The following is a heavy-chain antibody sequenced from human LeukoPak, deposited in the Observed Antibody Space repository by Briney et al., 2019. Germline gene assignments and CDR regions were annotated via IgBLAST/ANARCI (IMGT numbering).Heavy chain of an antibody. Sequence: GASVKVSCKASGYTFTSYYMHWVRQAPGQGLEWMGIINPSGGSTSYAQKFQGRVTMTRDMSTSTVYMELSSLRSEDTAVYYCAGESRDGYNLEASPNYFDYWGQGTLVTVSS. CDR2: INPSGGST. CDR3: AGESRDGYNLEASPNYFDY. J-gene: IGHJ4*02. CDR1: GYTFTSYY. D-gene: IGHD5-24*01. V-gene: IGHV1-46*01.